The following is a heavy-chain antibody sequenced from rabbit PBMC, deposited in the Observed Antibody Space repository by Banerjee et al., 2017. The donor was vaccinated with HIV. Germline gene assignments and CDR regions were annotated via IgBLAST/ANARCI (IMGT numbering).Heavy chain of an antibody. V-gene: IGHV1S47*01. CDR3: VRDGLYPSGKGFYFDL. D-gene: IGHD1-1*01. CDR1: GIDFSSYG. Sequence: ELVESGGGLVQPGESLKLSCKASGIDFSSYGISWVRQAPGKGPEWIAYIYPGFGIRNYANSVKGRFTISSDNAQNTVFLQLNSLTAADTATYFCVRDGLYPSGKGFYFDLWGPGTLVTVS. J-gene: IGHJ4*01. CDR2: IYPGFGIR.